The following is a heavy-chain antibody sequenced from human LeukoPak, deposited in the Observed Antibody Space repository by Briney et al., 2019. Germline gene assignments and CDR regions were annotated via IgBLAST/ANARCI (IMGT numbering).Heavy chain of an antibody. CDR1: GYTFTSYY. Sequence: GASVKVSCKVSGYTFTSYYMHWVRQAPGQGLEWMGIINPSGGSTSYAQKFQGRVTMTRDTSTSTVYMELSSLRSEDTAVYYCAVFHCSSTSCYLRPSRAFDIWGQGTMVTVSS. D-gene: IGHD2-2*01. CDR2: INPSGGST. J-gene: IGHJ3*02. V-gene: IGHV1-46*01. CDR3: AVFHCSSTSCYLRPSRAFDI.